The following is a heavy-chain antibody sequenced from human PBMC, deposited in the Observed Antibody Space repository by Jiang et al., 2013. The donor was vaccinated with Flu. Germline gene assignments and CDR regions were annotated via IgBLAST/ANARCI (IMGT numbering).Heavy chain of an antibody. CDR2: INPNSGGT. CDR3: ASGAAGDAFDI. D-gene: IGHD3-16*01. Sequence: QLVESGAEVKKPGASVKVSCKASGYTFTGYYMHWVRQAPGQGLEWMGWINPNSGGTSYAQKFQGRVTMTRDTSISTAYMELSRLRSDDTAVYYCASGAAGDAFDIWGQGTMVTVSS. J-gene: IGHJ3*02. CDR1: GYTFTGYY. V-gene: IGHV1-2*02.